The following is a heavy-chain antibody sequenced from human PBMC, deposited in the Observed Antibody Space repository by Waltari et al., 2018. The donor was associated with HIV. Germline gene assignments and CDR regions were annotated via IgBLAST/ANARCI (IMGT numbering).Heavy chain of an antibody. CDR2: ISVYNGNT. J-gene: IGHJ4*02. V-gene: IGHV1-18*01. Sequence: QVQLVQSGAAVKKPAASVKVSCKASGYTFTTYGISWVRQAPGQGLEWMGWISVYNGNTNYAQKLQGRVTMTTDTSTSTAYMDLRSLRSDDTAVYYCARLLVGATIDYWGQGTLVTVSS. CDR1: GYTFTTYG. D-gene: IGHD1-26*01. CDR3: ARLLVGATIDY.